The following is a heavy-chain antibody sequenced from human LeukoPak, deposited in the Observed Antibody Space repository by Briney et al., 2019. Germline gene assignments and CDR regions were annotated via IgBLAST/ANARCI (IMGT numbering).Heavy chain of an antibody. J-gene: IGHJ5*02. D-gene: IGHD3-22*01. CDR3: ASTLISSYYYDSSGKNWFDP. V-gene: IGHV1-24*01. Sequence: ASVKFSCKVSGYSLTELSMHWVRQAPGKGVVWMGGFDPEDGETIYAQKFQGRVTMTEDTSTDTAYMELSSVRSEDTAVYYCASTLISSYYYDSSGKNWFDPWGQGTLVTVSS. CDR2: FDPEDGET. CDR1: GYSLTELS.